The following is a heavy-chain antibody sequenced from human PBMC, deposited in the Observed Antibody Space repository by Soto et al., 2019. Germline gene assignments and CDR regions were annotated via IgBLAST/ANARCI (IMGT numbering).Heavy chain of an antibody. J-gene: IGHJ4*02. V-gene: IGHV4-59*01. CDR3: ARDPKAYYFDY. CDR2: IYYSGST. Sequence: SETLSLTCTVSGGSINNYYWNWIRQPPGKGLEWIGYIYYSGSTNYNPSLKSRVTISVDTSKNQFSLKLNSVTAADTAVYYCARDPKAYYFDYWGQGTLVTSPQ. CDR1: GGSINNYY.